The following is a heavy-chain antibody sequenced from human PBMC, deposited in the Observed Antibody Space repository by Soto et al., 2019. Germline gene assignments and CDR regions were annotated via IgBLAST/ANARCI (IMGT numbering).Heavy chain of an antibody. CDR1: GFTFSSYS. J-gene: IGHJ3*02. CDR2: ISSSSSYI. Sequence: GGSLRLSCAASGFTFSSYSMNWVRQAPGKGLEWVSSISSSSSYIYYADSVKGRFTISRDNAKNSLYLQMNSLRAEDTAVYYCARALKWSPHAFGIWGQGTRVTVSS. CDR3: ARALKWSPHAFGI. V-gene: IGHV3-21*01. D-gene: IGHD2-15*01.